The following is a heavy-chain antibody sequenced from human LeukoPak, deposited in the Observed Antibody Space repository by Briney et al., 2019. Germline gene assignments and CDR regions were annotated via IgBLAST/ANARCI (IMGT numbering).Heavy chain of an antibody. CDR1: GGSISSGGYS. Sequence: SQTLSLTCAVSGGSISSGGYSWSWIRQPPGKGLEWIGYIYHSGSTYYNPSLKSRVTISVDRSKNQFSLKLSSVTAADTAVYYCARAPYRVRAHYYFDYWGQGTLVTVSS. V-gene: IGHV4-30-2*01. CDR3: ARAPYRVRAHYYFDY. CDR2: IYHSGST. J-gene: IGHJ4*02. D-gene: IGHD1-1*01.